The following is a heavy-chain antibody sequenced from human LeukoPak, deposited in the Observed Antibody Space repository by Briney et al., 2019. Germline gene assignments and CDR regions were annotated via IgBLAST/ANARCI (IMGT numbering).Heavy chain of an antibody. D-gene: IGHD4-17*01. V-gene: IGHV4-30-4*01. J-gene: IGHJ4*02. CDR2: IYYSGST. Sequence: SETLSLTCTVSGGSISSGDYYWSWIRQPPGKGLEWIGYIYYSGSTYYNPSLKSRVTISVDTSKNQFSLKLSSVTAADTAVYYCAREGTTVTTIDYWGQGTLVTVSS. CDR1: GGSISSGDYY. CDR3: AREGTTVTTIDY.